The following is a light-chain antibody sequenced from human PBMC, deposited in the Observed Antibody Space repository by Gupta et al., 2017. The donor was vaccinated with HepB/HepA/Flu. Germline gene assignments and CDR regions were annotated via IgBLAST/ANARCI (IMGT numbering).Light chain of an antibody. V-gene: IGKV1-27*01. CDR3: QKHDVAPLT. J-gene: IGKJ3*01. Sequence: DIQMTQSPSSLSASVGDRVTITCRASQAINNFLAWYQQKPGKVPKLLIYAASTLQSGVPSRFSASGSGTEFTLTISSLQPEDLATYYCQKHDVAPLTFGPGTKVDLK. CDR2: AAS. CDR1: QAINNF.